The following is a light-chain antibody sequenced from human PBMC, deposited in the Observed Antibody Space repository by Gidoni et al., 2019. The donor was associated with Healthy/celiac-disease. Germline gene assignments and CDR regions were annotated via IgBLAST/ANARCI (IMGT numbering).Light chain of an antibody. CDR2: AAS. Sequence: AIRMTQSPSSFSASTGDRVTITCRASQGISSYLAWYQQKPGKAPKLLIYAASTLQSGVPSRFSGSGSGTDFTLTISCLQSEDFATYYCQQYYTNLGTFGQXTKVEIK. CDR1: QGISSY. V-gene: IGKV1-8*01. CDR3: QQYYTNLGT. J-gene: IGKJ1*01.